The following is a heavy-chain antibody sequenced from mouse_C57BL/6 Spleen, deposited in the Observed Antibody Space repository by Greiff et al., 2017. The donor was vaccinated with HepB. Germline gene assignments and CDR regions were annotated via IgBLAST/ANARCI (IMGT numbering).Heavy chain of an antibody. Sequence: EVQLVESGEGLVKPGGSLKLSCAASGFTFSSYAMSWVRQTPEKRLEWVAYISSGGDYIYYADTVKGRFTISRDNARNTLYLQMSSLKSEDTAMYYCTREEDDGYYFDYWGQGTTLTVSS. J-gene: IGHJ2*01. CDR1: GFTFSSYA. CDR2: ISSGGDYI. V-gene: IGHV5-9-1*02. D-gene: IGHD2-3*01. CDR3: TREEDDGYYFDY.